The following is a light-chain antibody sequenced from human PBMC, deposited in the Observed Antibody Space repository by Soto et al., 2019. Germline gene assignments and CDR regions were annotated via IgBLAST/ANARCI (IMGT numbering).Light chain of an antibody. CDR3: SSYTSSSTFGV. V-gene: IGLV2-14*03. CDR1: SSDVGGYNY. CDR2: DVS. J-gene: IGLJ1*01. Sequence: QSALTQPASVSGSPGQSITISCTGTSSDVGGYNYVSWYQHHPGKAPKLMIYDVSHRPSGVSNRFSGSKSGNTASLTISGLQAEDEADYYCSSYTSSSTFGVFGTGTQLTVL.